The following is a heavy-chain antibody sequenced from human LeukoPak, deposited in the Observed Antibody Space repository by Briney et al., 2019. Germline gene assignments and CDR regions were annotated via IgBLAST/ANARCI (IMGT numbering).Heavy chain of an antibody. J-gene: IGHJ3*02. CDR2: INPNSGGT. V-gene: IGHV1-2*02. D-gene: IGHD2-21*02. CDR3: ARDLSSYCGGDCYSGAFDI. CDR1: GYTFTGYY. Sequence: ASVKVSCKASGYTFTGYYMHWVRQAPGQGLEWMGWINPNSGGTNYAQKFQGRVTMTRDTSISTAYMELSRLRSDDTAVYYCARDLSSYCGGDCYSGAFDIWGQGTMITVSS.